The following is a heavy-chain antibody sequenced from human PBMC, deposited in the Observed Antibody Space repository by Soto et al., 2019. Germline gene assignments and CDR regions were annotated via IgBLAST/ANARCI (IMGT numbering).Heavy chain of an antibody. J-gene: IGHJ4*02. Sequence: SETLSLTCTVSGGSISSYYWSWIRQPPGKGLEWIGYIYYSGSTNYNPSLKSRVTISVDTSKDQFSLKLSSVTAADTAVYYCARAGGDYYDSSGRLDYWGQGTLVTVS. D-gene: IGHD3-22*01. CDR2: IYYSGST. V-gene: IGHV4-59*01. CDR1: GGSISSYY. CDR3: ARAGGDYYDSSGRLDY.